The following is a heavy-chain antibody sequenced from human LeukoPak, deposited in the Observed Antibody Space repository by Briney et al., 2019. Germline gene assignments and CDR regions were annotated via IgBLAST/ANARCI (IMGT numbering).Heavy chain of an antibody. CDR3: ARDWDSAWGPGY. CDR2: ISSSSSYI. CDR1: GFTFSSYS. Sequence: GGSLRLSCAASGFTFSSYSMNWVRQAPGKGLEWVSSISSSSSYIYYADSVKGRFTISRDNAKNSLYLQMNSLRAEDTAVYYCARDWDSAWGPGYWGQGTLVTVSS. V-gene: IGHV3-21*04. J-gene: IGHJ4*02. D-gene: IGHD3-16*01.